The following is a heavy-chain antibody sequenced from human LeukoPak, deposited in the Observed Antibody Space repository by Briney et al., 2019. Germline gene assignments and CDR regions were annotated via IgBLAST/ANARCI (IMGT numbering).Heavy chain of an antibody. V-gene: IGHV1-8*01. CDR3: ARGYDFWSGYYEKKNWFDP. D-gene: IGHD3-3*01. CDR1: GYTFTSYD. J-gene: IGHJ5*02. Sequence: GASVKVSCKASGYTFTSYDINWVRQATGQRLEWMGWMNPNSGNTGYAQKFQGRVTMTRNTSISTAYMELSSLRSEDTAVYYCARGYDFWSGYYEKKNWFDPWGQGTLVTVSS. CDR2: MNPNSGNT.